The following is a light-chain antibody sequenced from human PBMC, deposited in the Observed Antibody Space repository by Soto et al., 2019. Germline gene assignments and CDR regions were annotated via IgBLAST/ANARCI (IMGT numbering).Light chain of an antibody. CDR1: SSDVGDYNY. J-gene: IGLJ2*01. V-gene: IGLV2-14*01. CDR2: EVN. CDR3: SSYTSTSXXL. Sequence: QSVLTQPASVSGSPGQSITIACIGTSSDVGDYNYVSWYQQHPGKAPKLIIYEVNNRPSGVSSRFSGSKSGNTASLTISGLQAEDEANYYCSSYTSTSXXLFGGGXXLTXL.